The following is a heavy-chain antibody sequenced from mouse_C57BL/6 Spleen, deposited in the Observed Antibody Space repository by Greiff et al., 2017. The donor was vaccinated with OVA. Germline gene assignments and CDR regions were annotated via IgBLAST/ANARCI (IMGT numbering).Heavy chain of an antibody. Sequence: VQRVESGAELVKPGASVKVSCKASGYTFTSYWMHWVKQRPGQGLEWIGRIHPSDSDTNYNQKFKGKATLTVDKSSSTAYMQLSSRTSDDSAVYYCAKSLRYYYGSTYYFDYWGQGTTLTVSS. J-gene: IGHJ2*01. CDR3: AKSLRYYYGSTYYFDY. V-gene: IGHV1-74*01. CDR1: GYTFTSYW. CDR2: IHPSDSDT. D-gene: IGHD1-1*01.